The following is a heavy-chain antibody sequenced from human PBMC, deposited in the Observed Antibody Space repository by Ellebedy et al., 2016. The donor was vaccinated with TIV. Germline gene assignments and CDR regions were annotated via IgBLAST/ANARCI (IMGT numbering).Heavy chain of an antibody. J-gene: IGHJ4*02. CDR1: GFTFSSYA. CDR3: ARAGPIGFSDY. CDR2: ISSNGGST. Sequence: GVSLKISCAASGFTFSSYAMHWVRQAPGKGLEYVSAISSNGGSTYYANSVKGRFTISRDNSKNTLYLQMGSLRAEDMAVYYCARAGPIGFSDYWGQGTLVTVSP. D-gene: IGHD2/OR15-2a*01. V-gene: IGHV3-64*01.